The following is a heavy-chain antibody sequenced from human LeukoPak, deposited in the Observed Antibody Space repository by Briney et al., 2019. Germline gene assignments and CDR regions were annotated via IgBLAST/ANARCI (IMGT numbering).Heavy chain of an antibody. CDR1: GGTFSSYA. CDR2: IIPIFGTA. J-gene: IGHJ4*02. D-gene: IGHD3-10*01. CDR3: ARSSYYYGSGRFDY. Sequence: SVKDSCKASGGTFSSYAISWVRQAPGQGLEWMGRIIPIFGTANYAQKFQGRVTITTDESTSTAYMELSSLRSEDTAVYYCARSSYYYGSGRFDYWGQGTLVTVSS. V-gene: IGHV1-69*05.